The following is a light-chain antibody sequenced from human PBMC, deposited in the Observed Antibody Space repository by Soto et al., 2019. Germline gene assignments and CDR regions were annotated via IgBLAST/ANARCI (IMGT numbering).Light chain of an antibody. CDR1: QSASTRH. V-gene: IGKV3-15*01. Sequence: EIVLTQSPATLSLSPGERATLSCRASQSASTRHLAWYQQKPGQAPRLLIYLASTRAPGIPVRFSGSGSGTEFTLTISSLQSEDFAVYYCQQYNNWPPTTFGQGTRLEIK. CDR3: QQYNNWPPTT. CDR2: LAS. J-gene: IGKJ5*01.